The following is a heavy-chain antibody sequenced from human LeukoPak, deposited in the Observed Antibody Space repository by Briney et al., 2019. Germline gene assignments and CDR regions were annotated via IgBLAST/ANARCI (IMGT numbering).Heavy chain of an antibody. D-gene: IGHD6-13*01. CDR3: ARVSSWYEPDY. CDR1: GYTFTGYY. J-gene: IGHJ4*02. CDR2: INPNSGGT. V-gene: IGHV1-2*02. Sequence: GASVKVSCKASGYTFTGYYMHWVRQAPGQGLEWMGWINPNSGGTNYAQKFQGRVTMTRDTSISTAYMELSSLRSEDTAVYYCARVSSWYEPDYWGQGTLVTVSS.